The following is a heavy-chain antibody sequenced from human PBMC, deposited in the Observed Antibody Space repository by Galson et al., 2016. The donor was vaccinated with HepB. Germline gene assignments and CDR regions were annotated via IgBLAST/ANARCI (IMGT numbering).Heavy chain of an antibody. V-gene: IGHV4-31*03. CDR1: GGSISSGGYY. D-gene: IGHD4-17*01. J-gene: IGHJ3*01. CDR3: ARARYGDFYNGAFDL. Sequence: TLSLTCTVSGGSISSGGYYWNWIRQHPGKGLEWFGYIYYTGSTSSTPSPKSRVTISIDTTKNQSSLRLSSVTAADTAVYFCARARYGDFYNGAFDLWGQGTMVTVSS. CDR2: IYYTGST.